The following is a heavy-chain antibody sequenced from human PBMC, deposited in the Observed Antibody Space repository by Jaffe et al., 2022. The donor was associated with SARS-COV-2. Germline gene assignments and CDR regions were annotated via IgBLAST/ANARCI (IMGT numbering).Heavy chain of an antibody. D-gene: IGHD3-22*01. J-gene: IGHJ4*02. CDR1: GFTFSSYA. V-gene: IGHV3-23*04. CDR2: ISGSGGST. Sequence: EVQLVESGGGLVQPGGSLRLSCAASGFTFSSYAMSWVRQAPGKGLEWVSAISGSGGSTYYADSVKGRFTISRDNSKNTLYLQMNSLRAEDTAVYYCTASSRGSSGYYALDYFDYWGQGTLVTVSS. CDR3: TASSRGSSGYYALDYFDY.